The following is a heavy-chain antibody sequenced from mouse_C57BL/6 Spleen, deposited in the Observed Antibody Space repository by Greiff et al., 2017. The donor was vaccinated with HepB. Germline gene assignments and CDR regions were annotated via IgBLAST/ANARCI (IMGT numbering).Heavy chain of an antibody. CDR2: IRNKANGYTT. Sequence: DVKLVESGGGLVQPGGSLSLSCAASGFTFTDYYMSWVRQPPGKALEWLGFIRNKANGYTTEYSASVKGRFTISRDNSQSILYLQMNALRAEDSATYYWARYIYYDSSSLDYAMDDWGQGTSVTVSS. D-gene: IGHD1-1*01. CDR3: ARYIYYDSSSLDYAMDD. J-gene: IGHJ4*01. V-gene: IGHV7-3*01. CDR1: GFTFTDYY.